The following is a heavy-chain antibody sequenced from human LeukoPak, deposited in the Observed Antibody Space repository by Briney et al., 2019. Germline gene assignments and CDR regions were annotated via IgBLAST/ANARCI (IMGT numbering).Heavy chain of an antibody. CDR2: INHSGST. Sequence: PSETLSLTCAVYGGSFSGYYWSWIRQPPGKGLEWIGEINHSGSTNYNPSLKSRVTISVDTSKNQFSLKLSSVTAADTAVYYCARSPYSRGWYLGFDWFDPWGQGTLVTVSS. CDR3: ARSPYSRGWYLGFDWFDP. V-gene: IGHV4-34*01. J-gene: IGHJ5*02. CDR1: GGSFSGYY. D-gene: IGHD6-19*01.